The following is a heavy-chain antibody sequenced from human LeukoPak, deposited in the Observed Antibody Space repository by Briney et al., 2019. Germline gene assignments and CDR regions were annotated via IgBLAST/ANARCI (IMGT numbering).Heavy chain of an antibody. CDR1: GGSFSGYY. V-gene: IGHV4-34*01. CDR2: INHSGST. CDR3: ARRLAARPRIDY. D-gene: IGHD6-6*01. J-gene: IGHJ4*02. Sequence: KPSETLSLTCAVYGGSFSGYYWSWIRQPLGKGLEWIGEINHSGSTNYNPSLKSRVTISVDTSKNQFSLKLSSVTAADTAVYYCARRLAARPRIDYWGQGTLVTVSS.